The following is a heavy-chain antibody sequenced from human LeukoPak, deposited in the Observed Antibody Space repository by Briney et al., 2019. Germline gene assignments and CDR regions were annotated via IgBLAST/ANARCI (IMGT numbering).Heavy chain of an antibody. J-gene: IGHJ4*02. V-gene: IGHV4-59*01. CDR1: GGSISSYY. Sequence: SETLSLTCTVSGGSISSYYWSWNRQPPGKGLEWIGYIYYSGSTNYNPSLKSRVTISVDTSKNQFSLKLSSVTAADTAVYYCAREKPTAGSFDYWGQGTLVTVSS. CDR3: AREKPTAGSFDY. CDR2: IYYSGST. D-gene: IGHD4-11*01.